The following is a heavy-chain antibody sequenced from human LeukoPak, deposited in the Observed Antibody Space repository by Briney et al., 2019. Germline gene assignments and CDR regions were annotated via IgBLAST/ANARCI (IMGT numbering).Heavy chain of an antibody. CDR2: IYTSGRA. CDR3: ARHMHCWSKPYFDL. D-gene: IGHD3-3*02. V-gene: IGHV4-4*09. CDR1: GGSISTYY. J-gene: IGHJ2*01. Sequence: SETLSLTCTVSGGSISTYYWSWIRQRPGKGLEWIGYIYTSGRAYYNLSLKSRVTTSVDTSKNQFSLKLSSVTAADTAVYYCARHMHCWSKPYFDLWGRGTLVTVSS.